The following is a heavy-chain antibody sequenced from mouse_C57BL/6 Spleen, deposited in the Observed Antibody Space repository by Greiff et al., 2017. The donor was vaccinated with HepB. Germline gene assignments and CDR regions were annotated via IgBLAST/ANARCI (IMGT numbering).Heavy chain of an antibody. J-gene: IGHJ4*01. V-gene: IGHV2-2*01. D-gene: IGHD1-1*01. Sequence: VQLQESGPGLVQPSQSLSITCTVSGFSLTSYGVHWVRQSPGKGLEWLGVIWSGGSTDYNAAFISRLSISKDNSKSQVFFKMNSLQADDTAIYYCARTPAYYGSSYDAMDYWGQGTSVTVSS. CDR1: GFSLTSYG. CDR2: IWSGGST. CDR3: ARTPAYYGSSYDAMDY.